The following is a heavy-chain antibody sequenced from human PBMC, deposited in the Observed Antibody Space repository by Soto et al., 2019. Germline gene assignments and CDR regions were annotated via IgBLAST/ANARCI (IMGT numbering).Heavy chain of an antibody. CDR3: ARGCRYYYGSGSYYDYYYYYGMDV. Sequence: ASVKVSCKASGYTFTGYYMHWVRQAPGQGLEWMGWINPNSGGTNYAQKFQGWVTMTRDTSISTAYMELSRLRSDDTAVYYCARGCRYYYGSGSYYDYYYYYGMDVWGQGTTVTVSS. J-gene: IGHJ6*02. V-gene: IGHV1-2*04. CDR2: INPNSGGT. CDR1: GYTFTGYY. D-gene: IGHD3-10*01.